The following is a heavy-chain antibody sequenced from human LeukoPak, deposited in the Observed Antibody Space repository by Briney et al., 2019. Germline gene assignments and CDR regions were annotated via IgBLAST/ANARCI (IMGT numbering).Heavy chain of an antibody. CDR2: ISYDGSNK. D-gene: IGHD6-19*01. CDR3: ARLRIAVAGMDI. Sequence: GRSLRLSCAASGFTFSSYAMHWVRQAPGKGLEWVAVISYDGSNKYYADSVKGRFTISRDNSKNTLYLQMNSLRAEDTAVYYCARLRIAVAGMDIWGQGTMVTVSS. V-gene: IGHV3-30-3*01. CDR1: GFTFSSYA. J-gene: IGHJ3*02.